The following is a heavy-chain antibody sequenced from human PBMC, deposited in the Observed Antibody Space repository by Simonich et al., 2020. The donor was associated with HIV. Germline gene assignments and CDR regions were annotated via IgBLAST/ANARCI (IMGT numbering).Heavy chain of an antibody. Sequence: EVQLVESGGGLVKPGGSLRLSCAASGFTFSSYSMNWVRQAPGKGLEWVGRIKSKATGGTTDYAAPVKGRFTISRDDSGNTLYLQMNSLKTEDTAIYYCTTTFFSDSSGSYWGQGTLVIVSS. CDR3: TTTFFSDSSGSY. CDR2: IKSKATGGTT. J-gene: IGHJ4*02. CDR1: GFTFSSYS. V-gene: IGHV3-15*01. D-gene: IGHD3-22*01.